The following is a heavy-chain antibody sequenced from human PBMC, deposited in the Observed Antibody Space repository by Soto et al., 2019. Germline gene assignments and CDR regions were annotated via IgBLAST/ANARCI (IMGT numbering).Heavy chain of an antibody. Sequence: GGSLRLSCAASGFTFSSYSMNWVRQAPGKGLEWVSYISSSSSTIYYADSVKGRFTISRDNAKNSLYLQMNSLRAEDTAVYYCARDPVDTAMVDQCCGMDVWGQGTTVTVSS. CDR3: ARDPVDTAMVDQCCGMDV. CDR2: ISSSSSTI. D-gene: IGHD5-18*01. V-gene: IGHV3-48*01. CDR1: GFTFSSYS. J-gene: IGHJ6*02.